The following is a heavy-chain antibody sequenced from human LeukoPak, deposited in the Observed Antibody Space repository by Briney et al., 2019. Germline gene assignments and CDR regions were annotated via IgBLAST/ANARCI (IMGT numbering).Heavy chain of an antibody. J-gene: IGHJ6*03. CDR2: MNPNSGNT. V-gene: IGHV1-8*01. Sequence: ASVKVSCKASGYTFTSYDINWVRQATGQGLEWMGWMNPNSGNTGYAQKFQGRVTMTRNTSISTAYMELSSLRSEDTAVYYCARAVSSSWYLSYYYYYYMDVWGKGTTVTISS. CDR3: ARAVSSSWYLSYYYYYYMDV. CDR1: GYTFTSYD. D-gene: IGHD6-13*01.